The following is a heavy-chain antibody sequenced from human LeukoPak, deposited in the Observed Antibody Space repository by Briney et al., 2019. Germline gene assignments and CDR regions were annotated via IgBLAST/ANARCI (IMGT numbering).Heavy chain of an antibody. V-gene: IGHV3-15*01. J-gene: IGHJ4*02. Sequence: PGGSLRLSCAASGFTFSNAWMSWVRQAPGKGLEWVGRIKSKTDGGTTDYAAPVKGRFTISRDDSKNTLYLQMNSLKTEDTAVYYCTTDPSSGYDDFDYWGQGTLVTVSS. CDR2: IKSKTDGGTT. D-gene: IGHD5-12*01. CDR1: GFTFSNAW. CDR3: TTDPSSGYDDFDY.